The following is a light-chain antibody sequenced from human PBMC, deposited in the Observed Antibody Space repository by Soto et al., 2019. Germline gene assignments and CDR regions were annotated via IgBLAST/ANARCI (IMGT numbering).Light chain of an antibody. V-gene: IGKV3-11*01. Sequence: MGMTQSPVTLSVSPGESATLSCRASQSVSTYLAWYQQRPGQAPRLLIYDASNRATGIPARFSGSGSGTDFTLTISSLEPEDFAVYYCQQRSNWPPWTFGQGTKVDI. CDR1: QSVSTY. J-gene: IGKJ1*01. CDR3: QQRSNWPPWT. CDR2: DAS.